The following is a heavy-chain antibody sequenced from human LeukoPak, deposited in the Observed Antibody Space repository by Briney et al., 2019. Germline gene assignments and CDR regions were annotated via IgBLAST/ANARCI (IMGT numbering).Heavy chain of an antibody. CDR2: ISGSGSDI. D-gene: IGHD3-10*01. Sequence: GESLRLSCVVSGFSFSNSYMTWIRQTPGKGLESLAYISGSGSDIYYADSVKGRFTISRDNAKNSLYLQLNSLRAEDTAMYFCVRDVGAVRGEVYFDYWGQGTLVTVSS. CDR1: GFSFSNSY. J-gene: IGHJ4*02. V-gene: IGHV3-11*04. CDR3: VRDVGAVRGEVYFDY.